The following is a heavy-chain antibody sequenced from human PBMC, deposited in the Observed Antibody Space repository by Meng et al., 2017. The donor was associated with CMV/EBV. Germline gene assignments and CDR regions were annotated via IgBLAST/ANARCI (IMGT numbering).Heavy chain of an antibody. CDR3: ARVSLRVVPAASYYYYYGMDV. V-gene: IGHV3-48*04. CDR1: GFTFRSYS. D-gene: IGHD2-2*01. CDR2: ISSSSSTI. Sequence: GESLKISCAASGFTFRSYSMNWVRQAPGKGLEWVSYISSSSSTIYYADSVKGRFTISRDNAKNSLYLQMNSLRAEDTAVYYCARVSLRVVPAASYYYYYGMDVWGQGTTVTVSS. J-gene: IGHJ6*02.